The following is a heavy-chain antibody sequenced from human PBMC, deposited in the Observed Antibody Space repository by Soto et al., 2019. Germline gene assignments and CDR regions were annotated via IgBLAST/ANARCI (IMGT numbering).Heavy chain of an antibody. CDR1: GYSFTSYW. V-gene: IGHV5-10-1*01. CDR3: ASTPTRWELKNYYYCGMDV. J-gene: IGHJ6*02. D-gene: IGHD1-26*01. Sequence: GESLKISCKGSGYSFTSYWISWVRQMPGKGLEWMGRIDPSDSYTNYSPSFQGHVTISADKSISTAYLQWSSLKASDTAMYYCASTPTRWELKNYYYCGMDVWGQGTTVTVSS. CDR2: IDPSDSYT.